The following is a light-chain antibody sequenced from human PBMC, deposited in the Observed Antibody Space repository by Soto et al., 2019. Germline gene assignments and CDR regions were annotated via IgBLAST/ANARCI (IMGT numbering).Light chain of an antibody. CDR1: QSISSN. J-gene: IGKJ2*01. CDR2: GAS. Sequence: EIVMTQSPATLSVSPGERATLSCRASQSISSNLAWYQQKAGQAPRLLIYGASTRATGIPARFSGSGSGTEFTLTISSLQSEDFEVYYCQQYNRWPYTFGQGTKLEIK. CDR3: QQYNRWPYT. V-gene: IGKV3-15*01.